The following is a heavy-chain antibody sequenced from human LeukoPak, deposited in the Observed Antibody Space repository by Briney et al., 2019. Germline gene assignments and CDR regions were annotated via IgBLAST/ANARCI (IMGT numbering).Heavy chain of an antibody. D-gene: IGHD3-22*01. Sequence: GGSLRLSCAASGFTFSSYGMHWVRQAPGKGLEWVAVIWYDGSNKYYADSVKGRFTISGDNSKNTLYLQMNSLRAEDTAVYYCARDLGAFYYYDSSGVLGIWGQGTMVTVSS. V-gene: IGHV3-33*01. CDR1: GFTFSSYG. J-gene: IGHJ3*02. CDR2: IWYDGSNK. CDR3: ARDLGAFYYYDSSGVLGI.